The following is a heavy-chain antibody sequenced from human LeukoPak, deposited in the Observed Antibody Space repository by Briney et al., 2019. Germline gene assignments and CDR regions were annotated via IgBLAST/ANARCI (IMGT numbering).Heavy chain of an antibody. CDR2: INPSGGST. V-gene: IGHV1-46*01. J-gene: IGHJ5*02. CDR3: ARPGIAAAGTGNNWFDP. CDR1: GYTFTGYY. D-gene: IGHD6-13*01. Sequence: ASVKVSCKASGYTFTGYYLHWVRQAPGQGLEWMGIINPSGGSTSYAQKFQGRVTMTRDMSTSTVYMELSSLRSEDTAVYYCARPGIAAAGTGNNWFDPWGQGTLVTVSS.